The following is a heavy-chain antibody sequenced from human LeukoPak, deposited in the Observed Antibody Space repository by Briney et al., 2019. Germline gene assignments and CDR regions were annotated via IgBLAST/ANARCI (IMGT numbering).Heavy chain of an antibody. J-gene: IGHJ4*02. CDR1: GFTFSSYA. V-gene: IGHV3-30-3*01. CDR2: ISYDGSNK. CDR3: AKDNGAWGFDY. Sequence: GGSLRLSCAASGFTFSSYAMHWVRQAPGKGLEWVAVISYDGSNKYYADSVKGRFTISRDNSKNTLYLQMNSLRAEDTAVYYCAKDNGAWGFDYWGQGTLVTVSS. D-gene: IGHD2-8*01.